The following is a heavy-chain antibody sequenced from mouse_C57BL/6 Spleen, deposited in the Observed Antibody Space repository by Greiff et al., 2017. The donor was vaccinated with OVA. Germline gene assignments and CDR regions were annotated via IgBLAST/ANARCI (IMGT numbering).Heavy chain of an antibody. CDR1: GYTFTSYW. V-gene: IGHV1-69*01. CDR2: IDPSDSYT. J-gene: IGHJ4*01. Sequence: VQLQQPGAELVMPGASVKLSCKASGYTFTSYWMHWVKQRPGQGLEWIGEIDPSDSYTNYNQKFKGQSTLTVDKSSSTAYMQLSSLTSEDSAVYYCARKVPYYYAMDYWGQGTSVTVSS. CDR3: ARKVPYYYAMDY.